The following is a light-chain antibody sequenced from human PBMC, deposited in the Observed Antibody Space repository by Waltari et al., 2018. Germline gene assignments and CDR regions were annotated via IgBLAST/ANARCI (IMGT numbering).Light chain of an antibody. J-gene: IGLJ3*02. V-gene: IGLV2-23*02. CDR1: SKDIGSYNR. Sequence: QSALTLPASVSGSPGQSISISCTGTSKDIGSYNRVSGYQHHPGKAPKLLIYEVNKRPSGVSGRFSGSKSGNTASLTISGLQAEDEGDYYCCSYRGGHSWVFGGGAKLTVL. CDR2: EVN. CDR3: CSYRGGHSWV.